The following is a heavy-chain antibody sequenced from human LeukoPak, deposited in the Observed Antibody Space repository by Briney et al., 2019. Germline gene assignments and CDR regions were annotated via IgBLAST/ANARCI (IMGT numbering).Heavy chain of an antibody. CDR1: GYTITSYA. CDR3: ARDGLAKPFDY. Sequence: GASVKVSCKASGYTITSYAMNWVRQAPGQGLEWMGWINTITGNPTYAQGFTGRFVFSLDTSVGTAYLQISSLKAEDTAVYYCARDGLAKPFDYWGQGTLVTVSS. CDR2: INTITGNP. D-gene: IGHD6-19*01. J-gene: IGHJ4*02. V-gene: IGHV7-4-1*02.